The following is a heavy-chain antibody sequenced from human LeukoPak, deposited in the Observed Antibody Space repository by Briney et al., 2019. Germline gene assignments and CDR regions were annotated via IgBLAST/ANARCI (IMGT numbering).Heavy chain of an antibody. V-gene: IGHV1-46*01. CDR1: GYTFTSYG. CDR2: IYPRDGST. CDR3: ARDQEGFDY. Sequence: ASVTVSCKASGYTFTSYGISWVRQAPGQGLEWMGMIYPRDGSTSYAQNFQGRVTVTRDTSTTTVHMELRGLRSEDTAVYYCARDQEGFDYWGQGTVVTVSS. J-gene: IGHJ4*02.